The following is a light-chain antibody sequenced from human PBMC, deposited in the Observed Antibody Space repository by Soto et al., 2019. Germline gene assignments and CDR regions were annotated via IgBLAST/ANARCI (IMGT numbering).Light chain of an antibody. CDR3: CSYAGDPYV. V-gene: IGLV2-23*01. CDR2: EGS. J-gene: IGLJ1*01. Sequence: QSVLTQPASVSGSPGQSIAISCTGTSSDVGRWNSVSWYQQHPGKAPKLMLYEGSKRPSGVSDRFSGSKSGNTASLTISGLQADDEADYYCCSYAGDPYVFGTGTKVTVL. CDR1: SSDVGRWNS.